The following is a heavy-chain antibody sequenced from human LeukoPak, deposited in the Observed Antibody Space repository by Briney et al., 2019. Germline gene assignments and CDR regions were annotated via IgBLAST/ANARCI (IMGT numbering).Heavy chain of an antibody. V-gene: IGHV1-2*06. CDR1: GGTFSSYA. D-gene: IGHD5-24*01. CDR3: ARDAPHRRDGYKGAFDI. J-gene: IGHJ3*02. CDR2: INPNSGGT. Sequence: GASVKVSCKASGGTFSSYAISWVRQAPGQGLEWMGRINPNSGGTNYAQKFQGRVTMTRDTSISTAYMELSRLRSDDTAVYYCARDAPHRRDGYKGAFDIWGQGTMVTVSS.